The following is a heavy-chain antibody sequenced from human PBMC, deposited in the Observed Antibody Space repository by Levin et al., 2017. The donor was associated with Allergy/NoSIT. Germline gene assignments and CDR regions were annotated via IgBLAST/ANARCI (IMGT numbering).Heavy chain of an antibody. V-gene: IGHV1-2*06. J-gene: IGHJ4*02. CDR3: ANARTIGWGTLDY. CDR1: GYTFTGHY. Sequence: ASVKVSCKASGYTFTGHYMHWVRQAPGQGLEWMGRINPNSGVANDAQKIQGRVTMTKDTSISPAYMELSRLRSDDAAVDYCANARTIGWGTLDYWGQGTLVTVSS. CDR2: INPNSGVA. D-gene: IGHD3-16*01.